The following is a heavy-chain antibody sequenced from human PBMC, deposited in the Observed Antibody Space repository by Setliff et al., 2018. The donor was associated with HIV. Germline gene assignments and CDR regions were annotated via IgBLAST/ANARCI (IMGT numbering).Heavy chain of an antibody. Sequence: GGSLRLSCAASGFPFYNYAMHWVRQAPGKGLEWVAVISFDGNNKHSADSVKGRFTISRDNSKNTLFLQMNSLRAEDTAVYYCARDGSGYSSAGYYFDYWGQGTLVTVSS. CDR3: ARDGSGYSSAGYYFDY. J-gene: IGHJ4*02. CDR1: GFPFYNYA. V-gene: IGHV3-30*04. D-gene: IGHD6-19*01. CDR2: ISFDGNNK.